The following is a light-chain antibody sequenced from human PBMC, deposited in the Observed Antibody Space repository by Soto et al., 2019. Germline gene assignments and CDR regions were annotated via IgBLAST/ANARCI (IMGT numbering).Light chain of an antibody. CDR1: NXDLGTYNL. J-gene: IGLJ1*01. Sequence: QSVLTQPASVSGSPGQSITISCTGTNXDLGTYNLVSWYQQHPGKAPKTIIYEVTKRPSGVSKRFSGSKSGNTASLTISGLQAEDEADYYCCSYVGSNIFYVFGTGTKVTVL. V-gene: IGLV2-23*02. CDR2: EVT. CDR3: CSYVGSNIFYV.